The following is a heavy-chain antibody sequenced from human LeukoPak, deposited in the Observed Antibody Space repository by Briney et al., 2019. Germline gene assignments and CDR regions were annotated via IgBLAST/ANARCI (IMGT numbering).Heavy chain of an antibody. D-gene: IGHD3-10*01. J-gene: IGHJ4*02. CDR2: IKQDGSEK. Sequence: GGSLRLSCAASGFTFSGYWMSWVRQAPGKGLEWVANIKQDGSEKYYVDSVEGRFTISRDNAKNSLYLQMNSLRAEDTAVYYCARDRDYGSGSYLYWGQGTLVTVFS. CDR3: ARDRDYGSGSYLY. CDR1: GFTFSGYW. V-gene: IGHV3-7*01.